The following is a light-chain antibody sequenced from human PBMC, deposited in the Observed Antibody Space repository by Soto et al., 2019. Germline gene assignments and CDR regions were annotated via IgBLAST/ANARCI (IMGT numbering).Light chain of an antibody. CDR2: SND. Sequence: QSVLTQPPSTSGTPRQRVIISCAGSRPNIGSNTVTWYHQVPGTAPKLLFYSNDRRSSGVPERFSASKSDTSASLAISGLQSADEGDYYCATWDDRLKGPVFGGGTKLTVL. CDR3: ATWDDRLKGPV. CDR1: RPNIGSNT. V-gene: IGLV1-44*01. J-gene: IGLJ3*02.